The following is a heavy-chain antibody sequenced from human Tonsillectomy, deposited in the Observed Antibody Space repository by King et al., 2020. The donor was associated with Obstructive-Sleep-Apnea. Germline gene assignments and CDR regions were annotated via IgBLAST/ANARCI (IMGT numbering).Heavy chain of an antibody. J-gene: IGHJ4*02. V-gene: IGHV1-46*01. CDR3: ARGLLGAYDSSGYYYVRSFDY. CDR1: GYTFTSYY. D-gene: IGHD3-22*01. Sequence: QLVQSGAEVKKPGASVKVSCKASGYTFTSYYMHWVRQAPGQGLEWMGIINPSGGSTSYAQKFQGRVTMTRDTSTSTVYMELSSLRSEDTAVYYWARGLLGAYDSSGYYYVRSFDYWGQGTLVTVSS. CDR2: INPSGGST.